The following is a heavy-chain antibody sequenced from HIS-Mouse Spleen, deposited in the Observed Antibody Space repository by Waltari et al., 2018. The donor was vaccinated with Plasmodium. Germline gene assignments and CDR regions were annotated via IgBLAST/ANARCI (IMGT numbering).Heavy chain of an antibody. CDR2: ISYDGSNK. D-gene: IGHD1-26*01. CDR3: ARGSRGLYSGSYFDY. J-gene: IGHJ4*02. CDR1: GFTFRSYA. V-gene: IGHV3-30-3*01. Sequence: QVQLVESGGGVVQPGRSLRLSCAASGFTFRSYAMHWVRQAPGKGRGWVAVISYDGSNKYYADSVKGRFTISRDNSKNTLYLQMNSLRAEDTAVYYCARGSRGLYSGSYFDYWGQGTLVTVSS.